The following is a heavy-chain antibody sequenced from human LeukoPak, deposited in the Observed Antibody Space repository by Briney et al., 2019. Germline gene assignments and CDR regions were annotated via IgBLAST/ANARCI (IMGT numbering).Heavy chain of an antibody. CDR3: ARPRGLRTGFDY. CDR2: VYYSGST. Sequence: SETLSLTCTVSGGSISSYYWSWIRQPPGKGLEWIGYVYYSGSTNYNPSLKSRVTISVDTSKNQFSLKLSSVTAADTAVYYCARPRGLRTGFDYWGQGTLVTVSS. J-gene: IGHJ4*02. V-gene: IGHV4-59*12. D-gene: IGHD1-1*01. CDR1: GGSISSYY.